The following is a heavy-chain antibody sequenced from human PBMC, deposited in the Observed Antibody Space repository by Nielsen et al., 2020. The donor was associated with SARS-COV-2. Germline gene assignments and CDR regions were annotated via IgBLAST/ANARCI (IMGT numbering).Heavy chain of an antibody. J-gene: IGHJ6*02. V-gene: IGHV3-53*01. D-gene: IGHD3-10*01. CDR2: IYSGGST. CDR3: ARDRGYYYGMDV. Sequence: GGSLRLSCAASGFTFDIYAMHWVRQAPGKGLEWVSVIYSGGSTYYADSVKGRFTISRDNSKNTLYLQMNSLRAEDTAVYYCARDRGYYYGMDVWGQGTTVTVSS. CDR1: GFTFDIYA.